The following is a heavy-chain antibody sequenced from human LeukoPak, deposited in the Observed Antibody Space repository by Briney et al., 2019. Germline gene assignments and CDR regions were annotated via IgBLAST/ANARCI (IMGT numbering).Heavy chain of an antibody. J-gene: IGHJ5*02. CDR3: ARLSTVTTYWFDP. Sequence: GGSLRLSCAASGFTFSSYWMSWVRQAPGKGLEWVANIKQDGSEKYYVDSVKGRFTISRDNAKNSLYLQMNSLRVEDTAVYYCARLSTVTTYWFDPWGQGTLVTVSS. D-gene: IGHD4-17*01. CDR1: GFTFSSYW. V-gene: IGHV3-7*01. CDR2: IKQDGSEK.